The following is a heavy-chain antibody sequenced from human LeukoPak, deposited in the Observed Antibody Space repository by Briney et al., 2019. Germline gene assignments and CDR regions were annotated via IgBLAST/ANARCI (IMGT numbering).Heavy chain of an antibody. CDR2: IYHSGST. CDR3: AGSYDSSGWHYFDY. V-gene: IGHV4-30-2*01. D-gene: IGHD3-22*01. J-gene: IGHJ4*02. Sequence: SETLSLTCAVSGGSISSGGYSWSWIRQPPGKGLEWIGYIYHSGSTYYNPSLKSRVTISVDRSKNQFSLKLSSVTAADTAVCYCAGSYDSSGWHYFDYWGQGTLVTVSS. CDR1: GGSISSGGYS.